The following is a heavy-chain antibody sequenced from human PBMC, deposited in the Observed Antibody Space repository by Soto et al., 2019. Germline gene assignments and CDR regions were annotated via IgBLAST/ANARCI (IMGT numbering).Heavy chain of an antibody. CDR1: GYTFTSYG. V-gene: IGHV1-18*04. CDR3: ARDRYYDFWSGYLGPNWFDP. Sequence: QVQLVQSGAEVKKPGASVKVSCKASGYTFTSYGISWVRQAPGQGLEWMGWISAYNGNTNYAQKLQGRVTMTTDTSTSTAYMELRGLRSDDTAVYYCARDRYYDFWSGYLGPNWFDPWGQGTLVTVSS. J-gene: IGHJ5*02. D-gene: IGHD3-3*01. CDR2: ISAYNGNT.